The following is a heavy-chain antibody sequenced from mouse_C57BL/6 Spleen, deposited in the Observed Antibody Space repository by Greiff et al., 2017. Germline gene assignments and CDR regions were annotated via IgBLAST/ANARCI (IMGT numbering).Heavy chain of an antibody. CDR1: GYAFSSSW. J-gene: IGHJ3*01. V-gene: IGHV1-82*01. CDR3: AVYDYGFAY. D-gene: IGHD2-4*01. CDR2: IYPGDGDT. Sequence: VQLQQSGPELVKPGASVKISCKASGYAFSSSWMNWVKQRPGQGLEWIGRIYPGDGDTNYNGKFKGKATLTADKSSSTAYMQLSSLTSEDSAVXFCAVYDYGFAYWGQGTLVTVSA.